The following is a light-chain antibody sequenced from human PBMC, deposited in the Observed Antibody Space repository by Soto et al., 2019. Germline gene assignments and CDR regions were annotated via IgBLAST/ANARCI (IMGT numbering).Light chain of an antibody. J-gene: IGLJ1*01. Sequence: QSVLTQPPSASRSPGQSGTISCTGTSSDVGGYNYVSWYQQHPGKAPKLMIYDVSKRPSGVPARFSGSKSGNTASLTVSGLQAEDEADYYCSSYAGTHIVFGTGTKVTVL. CDR3: SSYAGTHIV. V-gene: IGLV2-8*01. CDR2: DVS. CDR1: SSDVGGYNY.